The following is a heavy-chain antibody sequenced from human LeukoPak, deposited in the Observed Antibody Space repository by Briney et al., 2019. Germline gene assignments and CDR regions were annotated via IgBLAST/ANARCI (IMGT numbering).Heavy chain of an antibody. Sequence: SETLSLTCVVSGYSISSGYYWGRVRQPPGKELEWIGNIYHSGSTYKNSSLKSRVTISLDTSKNQFSLKLSSVTAADTAVYYCASGGYGVVPAAIGWFDPWGQGTLVTVSS. CDR3: ASGGYGVVPAAIGWFDP. V-gene: IGHV4-38-2*01. CDR2: IYHSGST. J-gene: IGHJ5*02. CDR1: GYSISSGYY. D-gene: IGHD2-2*02.